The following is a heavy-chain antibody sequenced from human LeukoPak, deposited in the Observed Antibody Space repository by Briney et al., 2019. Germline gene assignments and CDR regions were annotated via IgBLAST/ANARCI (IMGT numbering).Heavy chain of an antibody. CDR1: GGSFSGYY. D-gene: IGHD3-16*02. CDR3: ARAYRPSWYFDL. CDR2: INHSGST. Sequence: PSETLSLTCAVYGGSFSGYYWSWIRQPPGKGLEWIGEINHSGSTNYNPSLKSRVTISVDTSKNQFSLKLSSVTAADAAVYYCARAYRPSWYFDLWGRGTLVTVSS. V-gene: IGHV4-34*01. J-gene: IGHJ2*01.